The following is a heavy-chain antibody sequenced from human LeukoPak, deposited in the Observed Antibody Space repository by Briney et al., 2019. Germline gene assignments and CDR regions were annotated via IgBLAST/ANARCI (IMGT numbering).Heavy chain of an antibody. Sequence: SVKVSCKASGGTFSSYAISWVRQAPGQGLEWMGRIIPIFGTANYAQKFQGRVTITTDESTSTAYMELSSLRSEDTAVYYCARMVVDIVVVVAALRQSVPFDIWGQGTMVTVSS. CDR1: GGTFSSYA. CDR3: ARMVVDIVVVVAALRQSVPFDI. D-gene: IGHD2-15*01. J-gene: IGHJ3*02. CDR2: IIPIFGTA. V-gene: IGHV1-69*05.